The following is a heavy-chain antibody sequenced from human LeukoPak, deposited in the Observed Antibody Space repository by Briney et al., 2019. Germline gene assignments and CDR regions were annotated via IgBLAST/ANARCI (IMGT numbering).Heavy chain of an antibody. J-gene: IGHJ5*02. Sequence: SETLSLTCTVSGGSISSSSYYWGWIRQPPGKGLEWIGSIYYSGSTYYNPSLKSRVTISVDTSKNQFSLRLSSVTAADTAVYYCARALTPPMMVVVTNWFDPWGQGTLVTVSS. V-gene: IGHV4-39*07. CDR3: ARALTPPMMVVVTNWFDP. CDR2: IYYSGST. D-gene: IGHD3-22*01. CDR1: GGSISSSSYY.